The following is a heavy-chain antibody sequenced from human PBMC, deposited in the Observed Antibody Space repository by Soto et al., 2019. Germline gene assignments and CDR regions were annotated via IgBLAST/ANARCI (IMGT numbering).Heavy chain of an antibody. V-gene: IGHV3-23*01. J-gene: IGHJ4*02. CDR1: GFTFSSYA. Sequence: EVQLLESGGGLVQPGGSLRLSCAASGFTFSSYAMSWVRQAPGKGLEWVSAICGSGGSKYYADSVKGRFTISRDNSKNTLSLQMNSLRAEDTAVYYCAKDHVLRFLEWFTYYFDYWGQGTLVTVSS. CDR3: AKDHVLRFLEWFTYYFDY. D-gene: IGHD3-3*01. CDR2: ICGSGGSK.